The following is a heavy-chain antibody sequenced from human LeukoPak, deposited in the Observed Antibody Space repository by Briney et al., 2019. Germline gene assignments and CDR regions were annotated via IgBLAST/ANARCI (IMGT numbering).Heavy chain of an antibody. Sequence: SETLSLTCTVSGGSISSYYWSWIRQPPGKGLEWIGYIYYSGSSNQNPSLKSRVTISVDTSKNQFSLRLSSVTAADTAVYYCARLHSSGWYGDYWGQGTLVTVSS. D-gene: IGHD6-19*01. CDR3: ARLHSSGWYGDY. CDR2: IYYSGSS. V-gene: IGHV4-59*01. J-gene: IGHJ4*02. CDR1: GGSISSYY.